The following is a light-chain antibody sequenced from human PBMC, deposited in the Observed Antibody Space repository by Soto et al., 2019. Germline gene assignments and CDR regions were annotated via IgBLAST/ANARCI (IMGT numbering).Light chain of an antibody. CDR1: QSVSND. J-gene: IGKJ5*01. CDR2: RAS. CDR3: QQHNDWPWIT. Sequence: EIVMTQSPATLSVSPVERVTLSVMASQSVSNDLVWYQQKPGQAPRLLMYRASIRGTGIPDRFSGSGSGTEFTLTISSLQSEDFAVYYCQQHNDWPWITFGQGTRLEIK. V-gene: IGKV3-15*01.